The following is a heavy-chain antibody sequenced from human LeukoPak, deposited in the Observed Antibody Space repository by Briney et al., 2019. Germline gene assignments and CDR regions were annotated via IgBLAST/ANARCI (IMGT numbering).Heavy chain of an antibody. Sequence: ASVTVSCTASGYTFTSYAMHWVRQAPGQRLEWMGWINAGNGNTKYSQKFQGRVTITRNTSISTAYMELSSLRSEDTAVYYCARRRWELPTYFDYWGQGTLVTVSS. V-gene: IGHV1-3*01. CDR1: GYTFTSYA. CDR2: INAGNGNT. D-gene: IGHD1-26*01. J-gene: IGHJ4*02. CDR3: ARRRWELPTYFDY.